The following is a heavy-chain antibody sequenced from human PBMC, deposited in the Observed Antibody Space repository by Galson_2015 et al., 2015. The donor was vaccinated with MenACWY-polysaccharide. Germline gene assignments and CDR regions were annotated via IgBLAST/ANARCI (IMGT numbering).Heavy chain of an antibody. J-gene: IGHJ4*02. V-gene: IGHV3-23*01. CDR1: GFTFSSYA. D-gene: IGHD2-8*01. Sequence: SLRLSCAVSGFTFSSYAMSWVRQAPGRGLEWVSAISSGGGGTYYADSVKGRFTISRDNSKNALYLQMNSLRAEDTAVYYCAKDRGTSGDSPFDYWGQGTLVTVSS. CDR3: AKDRGTSGDSPFDY. CDR2: ISSGGGGT.